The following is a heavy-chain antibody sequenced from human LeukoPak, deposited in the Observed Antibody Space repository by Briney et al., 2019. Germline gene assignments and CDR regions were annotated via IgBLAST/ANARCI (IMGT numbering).Heavy chain of an antibody. CDR2: IKPDGTEK. D-gene: IGHD6-13*01. Sequence: LGGSLRLSCTASGFTFSRFWMNWVRQAPGKGLEWVANIKPDGTEKFSVASVKGRFTISRDNAKNSLSLQLNSLRTDDTATYYCAASPLYTSSWAFDFWGQGALVTVSS. CDR1: GFTFSRFW. V-gene: IGHV3-7*01. CDR3: AASPLYTSSWAFDF. J-gene: IGHJ4*02.